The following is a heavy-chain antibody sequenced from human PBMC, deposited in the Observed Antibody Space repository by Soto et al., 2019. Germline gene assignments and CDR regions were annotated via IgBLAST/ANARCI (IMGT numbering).Heavy chain of an antibody. CDR3: TRGGVWFGELALDY. CDR1: GGSISGTSHY. D-gene: IGHD3-10*01. Sequence: PSETLELPCTVSGGSISGTSHYLGWIRQPPGTGLECIATIYYSGSTYYNPSRKIRAPISVDTSKNQFSLKRTSLTAAAPAVHYCTRGGVWFGELALDYWGQGTLVTVSS. V-gene: IGHV4-39*01. CDR2: IYYSGST. J-gene: IGHJ4*02.